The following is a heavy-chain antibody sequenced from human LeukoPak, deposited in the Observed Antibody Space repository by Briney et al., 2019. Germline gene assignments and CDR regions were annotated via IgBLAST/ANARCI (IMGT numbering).Heavy chain of an antibody. CDR2: ISYDGRNI. CDR1: GFTFSSYG. V-gene: IGHV3-30*18. D-gene: IGHD2-15*01. CDR3: AKAFGYCSGGSCYYYYYGMDV. J-gene: IGHJ6*04. Sequence: GRSLRLSCVASGFTFSSYGMHWVRQAPGKGLEWVTVISYDGRNIYYADSVKGRFTISRDNSKNTLYLQMNSLRAEDTAVYYCAKAFGYCSGGSCYYYYYGMDVWGKGTTVTVSS.